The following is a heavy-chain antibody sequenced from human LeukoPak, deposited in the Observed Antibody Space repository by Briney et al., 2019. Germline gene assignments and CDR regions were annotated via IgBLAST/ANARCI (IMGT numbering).Heavy chain of an antibody. D-gene: IGHD5/OR15-5a*01. CDR2: IRNKANSYTT. CDR1: GFTFIDHY. J-gene: IGHJ4*02. CDR3: ARRNSVTQGLDN. V-gene: IGHV3-72*01. Sequence: PGGSLRLSCAASGFTFIDHYMDWVRQAPGKGLEWIGRIRNKANSYTTEYAASVKGRFTVSRDDSKNSLFLQMNSLESGDTAVYYCARRNSVTQGLDNWGQGTLVTVSS.